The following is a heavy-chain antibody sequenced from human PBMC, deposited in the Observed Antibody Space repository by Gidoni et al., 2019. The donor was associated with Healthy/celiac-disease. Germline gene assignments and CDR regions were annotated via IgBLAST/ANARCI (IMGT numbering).Heavy chain of an antibody. CDR3: AKAPHDYGDLGVWFDY. V-gene: IGHV3-23*04. CDR2: ISGSGGST. D-gene: IGHD4-17*01. Sequence: EVQLVESGGGFVHPGGSLRLSCAASGFTFSRYAMSWVRQAPGKGLEWVSAISGSGGSTYYADSVKGRFTISRDNSKNTLYLQMNSLRAEDTAVYYCAKAPHDYGDLGVWFDYWGQGTLVTVSS. J-gene: IGHJ4*02. CDR1: GFTFSRYA.